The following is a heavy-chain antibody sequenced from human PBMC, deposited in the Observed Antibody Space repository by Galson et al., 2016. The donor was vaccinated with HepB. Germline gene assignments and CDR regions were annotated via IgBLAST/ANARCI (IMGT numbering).Heavy chain of an antibody. V-gene: IGHV3-15*01. J-gene: IGHJ2*01. CDR1: GFLFSDAW. CDR2: LRTKADGGTA. Sequence: SLRLSCAASGFLFSDAWMNWVRQAPGQGLEWVARLRTKADGGTADYAAPVRGRFTISRDDSRDTLFLQMNSLKSEDTAVYFCTTQGFQTYFSLWGRGTLRAVSS. CDR3: TTQGFQTYFSL.